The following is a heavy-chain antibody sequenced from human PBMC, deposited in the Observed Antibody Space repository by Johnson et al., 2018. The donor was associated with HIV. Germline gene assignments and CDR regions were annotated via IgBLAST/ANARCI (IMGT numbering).Heavy chain of an antibody. CDR3: ARGKGAAVGLDAFDI. J-gene: IGHJ3*02. Sequence: QVQLVESGGGLIQPGGSLRLSCAASGFTVIGNYMSWVRQAPGKGLEWVAVIWYDGSNKYYADSVKGRFTISRDNSKNTLYLQMNSLRAEDTALYYCARGKGAAVGLDAFDIWGQGTMVTVSS. V-gene: IGHV3-33*08. CDR1: GFTVIGNY. CDR2: IWYDGSNK. D-gene: IGHD6-13*01.